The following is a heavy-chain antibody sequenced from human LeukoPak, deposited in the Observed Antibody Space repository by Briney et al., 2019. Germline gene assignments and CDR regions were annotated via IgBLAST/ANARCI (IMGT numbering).Heavy chain of an antibody. J-gene: IGHJ4*02. CDR2: INHSGST. CDR1: GGSFSGYY. Sequence: PSETLSLTCAVYGGSFSGYYWSWIRQPPGKGLEWIGEINHSGSTNYNPSLKSRVTISVDTSKNQFSLRLSSVTAADTAVYYCATGVQVRWYNDYWGQGTLVTVSS. CDR3: ATGVQVRWYNDY. V-gene: IGHV4-34*01. D-gene: IGHD1-1*01.